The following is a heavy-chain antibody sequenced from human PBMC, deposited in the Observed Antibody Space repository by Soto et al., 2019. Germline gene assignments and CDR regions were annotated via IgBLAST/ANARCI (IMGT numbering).Heavy chain of an antibody. V-gene: IGHV3-30*18. CDR3: AKEVRYCSSTSCYARVNYYYFMDV. CDR2: ISYDGSNK. Sequence: QVQLVESGGGVVQPGRSLRLSCAASGFTFSSYGMHWVRQAPGKGLVWVAVISYDGSNKYYADSVKGRFTISRDTCKNTLYLQMKSLGAEDPAGYYCAKEVRYCSSTSCYARVNYYYFMDVWGKGTPVTVSS. CDR1: GFTFSSYG. J-gene: IGHJ6*03. D-gene: IGHD2-2*01.